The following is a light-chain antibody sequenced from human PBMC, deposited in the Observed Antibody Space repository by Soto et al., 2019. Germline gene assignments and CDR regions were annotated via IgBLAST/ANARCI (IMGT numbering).Light chain of an antibody. V-gene: IGKV1-39*01. CDR2: DVS. CDR3: QQSFSTPRT. J-gene: IGKJ1*01. Sequence: DIQMTQSPSSLSASVGNRVTITCRASQSISTYLNWYQKKPGKAPNLMIYDVSALKRGVPPRFSGSGSGTEFTLTISSLQPEDVGTYYCQQSFSTPRTLGQGTKVDIK. CDR1: QSISTY.